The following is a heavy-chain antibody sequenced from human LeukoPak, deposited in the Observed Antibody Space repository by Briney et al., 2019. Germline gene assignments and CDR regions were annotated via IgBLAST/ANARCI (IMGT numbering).Heavy chain of an antibody. Sequence: GGSLRLSCAASGFTFSSYWMHWVRQAPGKGLVWVSRISTDGSTTTYADSVKGRFTTSRDNAKNTAYLQMNSLRAEDTAVYYCARRVVVPAAPYYFDYWGQGTLVTVSS. J-gene: IGHJ4*02. D-gene: IGHD2-2*01. V-gene: IGHV3-74*01. CDR2: ISTDGSTT. CDR3: ARRVVVPAAPYYFDY. CDR1: GFTFSSYW.